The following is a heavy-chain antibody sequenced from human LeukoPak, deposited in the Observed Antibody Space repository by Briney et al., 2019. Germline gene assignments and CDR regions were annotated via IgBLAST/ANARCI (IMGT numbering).Heavy chain of an antibody. J-gene: IGHJ6*03. CDR2: IKQDGSEQ. D-gene: IGHD1/OR15-1a*01. Sequence: PGGSLRLSCEPSRFIFSAYWMTWVRQAPGRGLEWVANIKQDGSEQFYVDSVKGRFTISRDNTKKSLYLQMNSLRAEDTAVYFCARAVVDDWDKDYYYYYLDVWGKGTTVTVSS. CDR3: ARAVVDDWDKDYYYYYLDV. CDR1: RFIFSAYW. V-gene: IGHV3-7*01.